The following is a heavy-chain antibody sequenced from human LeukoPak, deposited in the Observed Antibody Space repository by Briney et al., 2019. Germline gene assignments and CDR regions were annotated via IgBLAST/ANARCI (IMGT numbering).Heavy chain of an antibody. CDR2: ISSSSSYI. CDR3: AKLPDESLVVITDYYGMDV. Sequence: PGGSLRLSCAASGFTFSSYSMNWVRQAPGKGLEWVSSISSSSSYIYYADSVKGRFTISRDNAKNSLYLQMNSLRAEDTAVYYCAKLPDESLVVITDYYGMDVWGQGTTVTVSS. CDR1: GFTFSSYS. J-gene: IGHJ6*02. D-gene: IGHD3-22*01. V-gene: IGHV3-21*04.